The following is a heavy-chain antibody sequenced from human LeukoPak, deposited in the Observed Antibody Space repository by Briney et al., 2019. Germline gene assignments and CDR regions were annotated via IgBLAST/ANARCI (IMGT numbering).Heavy chain of an antibody. J-gene: IGHJ3*02. D-gene: IGHD6-13*01. Sequence: GGSLRLSCAASEFTFSSHQMSWVRQAPGKGLEWVAKITQDGSEKYYMDSVKGRFTISRDNAKNSLYLQMNSLRAEDTAVYYCARDLGIAAAGPILDIWGQGTMVTVSS. CDR2: ITQDGSEK. CDR3: ARDLGIAAAGPILDI. V-gene: IGHV3-7*01. CDR1: EFTFSSHQ.